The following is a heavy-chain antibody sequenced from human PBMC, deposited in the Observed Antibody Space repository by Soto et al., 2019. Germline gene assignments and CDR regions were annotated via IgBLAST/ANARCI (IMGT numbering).Heavy chain of an antibody. CDR3: ARAPLHTIAAAGGATFDY. J-gene: IGHJ4*02. Sequence: ASVKVSCKASGYTFTSYYMHWVRQAPGQGLEWMGIINPSGGSTSYAQKFQGRVTMTRDTSTSTVYMELSSLRSEDTAVYYCARAPLHTIAAAGGATFDYWGQGTLVTVSS. D-gene: IGHD6-13*01. CDR2: INPSGGST. CDR1: GYTFTSYY. V-gene: IGHV1-46*03.